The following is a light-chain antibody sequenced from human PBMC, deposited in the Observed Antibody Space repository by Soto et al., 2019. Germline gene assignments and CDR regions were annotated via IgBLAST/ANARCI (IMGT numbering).Light chain of an antibody. CDR2: SNN. CDR3: AASDASLSAAV. CDR1: SSNIGSNY. J-gene: IGLJ7*01. V-gene: IGLV1-47*02. Sequence: QSVLTQPPSASGTPGQRVTISCSGSSSNIGSNYVYWYQQLPGTAPKLLIYSNNQRPSGVPDRFSGSKSGTSTSLAISGLRSEDEADYYCAASDASLSAAVFGGVTQLTVL.